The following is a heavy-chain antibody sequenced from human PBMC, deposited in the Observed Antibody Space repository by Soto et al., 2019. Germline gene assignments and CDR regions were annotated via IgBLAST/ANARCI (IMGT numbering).Heavy chain of an antibody. V-gene: IGHV3-23*01. D-gene: IGHD2-15*01. CDR3: AKDWISGSSPY. J-gene: IGHJ4*02. CDR1: GFTFSSHA. Sequence: GGSLRLSCTASGFTFSSHAMSWVRQAPGKHLEWVSSISVSAGLTFYADSVKGRFTISRDNSKNTLYLQMNSLRAEDTARYYCAKDWISGSSPYWGQGTLVTVSS. CDR2: ISVSAGLT.